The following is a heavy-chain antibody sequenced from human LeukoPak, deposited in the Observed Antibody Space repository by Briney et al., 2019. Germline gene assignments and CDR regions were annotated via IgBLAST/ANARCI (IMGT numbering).Heavy chain of an antibody. CDR2: IKKDGSEK. J-gene: IGHJ4*02. CDR3: GREATGYSASWLDY. Sequence: TGGSLRLSCEVSGFTFINYWMSWVRQAPGKGLEWVSNIKKDGSEKYYVDSVKGRFTISRDNVKNSVFLQMNSLRAEDTAVYYCGREATGYSASWLDYWGQGTLVTVSS. CDR1: GFTFINYW. D-gene: IGHD6-13*01. V-gene: IGHV3-7*01.